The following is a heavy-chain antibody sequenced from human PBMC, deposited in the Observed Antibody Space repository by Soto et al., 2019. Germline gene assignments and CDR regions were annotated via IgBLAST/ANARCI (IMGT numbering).Heavy chain of an antibody. J-gene: IGHJ5*02. Sequence: QVQLQQWGAGLLKPSETLSLTCAVYGGSFSGYYWSWIRQPPGKGLEWIGEINHSGSTNYNPSLXSRVTISVDTXXNXFXXTLSSVTAAATAVYYCARRRKGITMVRGVKGWFDPWGQGTLVTVSS. V-gene: IGHV4-34*01. CDR2: INHSGST. CDR1: GGSFSGYY. CDR3: ARRRKGITMVRGVKGWFDP. D-gene: IGHD3-10*01.